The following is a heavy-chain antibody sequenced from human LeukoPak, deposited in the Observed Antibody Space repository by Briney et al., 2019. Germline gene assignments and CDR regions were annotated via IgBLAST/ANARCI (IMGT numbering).Heavy chain of an antibody. J-gene: IGHJ4*02. CDR1: GFTFSSYG. V-gene: IGHV3-30*02. CDR2: IPYDGNNK. CDR3: ASEIIFGSFDY. D-gene: IGHD3-3*01. Sequence: GGSLRLSCAASGFTFSSYGIHWVRQAPGKGLEWVAFIPYDGNNKYSADSVKGRFTISRDNSKNTLYLQMNSLRAEDTAVYYCASEIIFGSFDYWGQGTLVTVSS.